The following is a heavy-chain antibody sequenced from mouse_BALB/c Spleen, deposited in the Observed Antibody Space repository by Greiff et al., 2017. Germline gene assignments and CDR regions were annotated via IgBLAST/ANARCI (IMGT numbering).Heavy chain of an antibody. CDR1: GFTFSSYT. D-gene: IGHD1-2*01. Sequence: EVMLVQSGGGLVQPGGSLKISCAASGFTFSSYTMSWVRQTPEKRLEWVAYISNGVGSTYYPDNVKGRFTISRDNAKNTLYLQMSSLKSEDTAMYYCAPMETTATCFAYWGQGPLVTVSA. V-gene: IGHV5-12-2*01. CDR3: APMETTATCFAY. J-gene: IGHJ3*01. CDR2: ISNGVGST.